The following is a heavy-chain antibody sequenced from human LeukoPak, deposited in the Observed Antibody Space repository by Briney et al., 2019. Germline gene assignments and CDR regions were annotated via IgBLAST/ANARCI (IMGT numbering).Heavy chain of an antibody. Sequence: PSETLSLTCIVSGGSLTNYYWTWIRQPPGKGLEWIGYIHHSGSTNYKPSLKSRVTISVDTSKNQFSLKLTSVTAADTAVYYCARDAVSGTPGLDVWGQGTMVTVSS. V-gene: IGHV4-59*01. CDR3: ARDAVSGTPGLDV. J-gene: IGHJ3*01. CDR2: IHHSGST. D-gene: IGHD4-17*01. CDR1: GGSLTNYY.